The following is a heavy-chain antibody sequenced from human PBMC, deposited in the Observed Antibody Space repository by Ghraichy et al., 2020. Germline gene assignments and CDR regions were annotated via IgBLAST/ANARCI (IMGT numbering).Heavy chain of an antibody. D-gene: IGHD3-10*01. CDR1: GGSISDDY. Sequence: SETLSLTCSVSGGSISDDYWSWIRQTPEKGLEWIAYTSYTGTTSYNPSLESRVTISVDPSKNQFSLRLASVTAADTAVYYCARKGFGDLFPFDYWGQGTVVAVSS. V-gene: IGHV4-59*01. CDR2: TSYTGTT. J-gene: IGHJ4*02. CDR3: ARKGFGDLFPFDY.